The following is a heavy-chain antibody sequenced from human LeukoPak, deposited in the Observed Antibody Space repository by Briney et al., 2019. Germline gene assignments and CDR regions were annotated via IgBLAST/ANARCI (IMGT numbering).Heavy chain of an antibody. CDR1: GFTVSSNY. CDR3: ASPWEIAAAGTASDAFDI. D-gene: IGHD6-13*01. J-gene: IGHJ3*02. CDR2: IYSGGST. V-gene: IGHV3-66*01. Sequence: GGSLRLSCAASGFTVSSNYMSWVRQAPGKGLEWVSVIYSGGSTYYADSVKGRFTISRDNSKNTLYLQMNSLRAEDTAVYYCASPWEIAAAGTASDAFDIWGQGTMVTVSS.